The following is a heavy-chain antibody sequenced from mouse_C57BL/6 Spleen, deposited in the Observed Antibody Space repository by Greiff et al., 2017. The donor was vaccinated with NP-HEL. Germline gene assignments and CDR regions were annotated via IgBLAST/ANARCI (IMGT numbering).Heavy chain of an antibody. CDR3: SYGYDKYFDV. CDR1: GYTFTSYG. D-gene: IGHD2-2*01. J-gene: IGHJ1*03. CDR2: IYPRSGNT. Sequence: VQLQQSGAELARPGASVQLSCKASGYTFTSYGISWVKQRTGPGLEWIGEIYPRSGNTYYNAKFKGKATLTADKSSSTAYMELRSLTSEDSAVYFCSYGYDKYFDVWGTGTTVTVSS. V-gene: IGHV1-81*01.